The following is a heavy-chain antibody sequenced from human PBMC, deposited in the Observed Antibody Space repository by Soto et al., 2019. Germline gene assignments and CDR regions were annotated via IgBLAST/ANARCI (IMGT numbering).Heavy chain of an antibody. CDR1: GNTFTHYG. CDR2: ISGYNGNT. Sequence: AAVRVSCKSSGNTFTHYGINWVRQAPGQGLEWMGWISGYNGNTKYAQKFQDRVTMTADTSTRTASMEVRSLTSDDTGVYFCAATGGNYFGLDVWG. CDR3: AATGGNYFGLDV. V-gene: IGHV1-18*01. D-gene: IGHD2-8*02. J-gene: IGHJ6*02.